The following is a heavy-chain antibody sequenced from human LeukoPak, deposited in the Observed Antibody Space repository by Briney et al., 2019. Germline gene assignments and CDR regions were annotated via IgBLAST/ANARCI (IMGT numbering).Heavy chain of an antibody. J-gene: IGHJ4*02. D-gene: IGHD2-15*01. CDR2: INSDGSST. CDR1: GFTFSSYW. V-gene: IGHV3-74*01. Sequence: GGSLRLSCAASGFTFSSYWMHWVRQAPGKGLVWVSRINSDGSSTSYADSVKGRFTISRGNAKNTLYLQMNSLRAEDTAVYYCARRVGYCSGGSCYRSLDYWGQGTLVTVSS. CDR3: ARRVGYCSGGSCYRSLDY.